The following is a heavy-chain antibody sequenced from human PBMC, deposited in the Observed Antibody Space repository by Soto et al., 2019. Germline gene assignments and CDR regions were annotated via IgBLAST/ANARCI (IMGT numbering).Heavy chain of an antibody. Sequence: QVQLVESGGGVVQPGRSLRLSCAASGFTFSSYGMHWVRQAPGKGLEWVAVIWYDGSNKYYADSVKGRFTISRDNSKNTLYLQMNSLRAEDTAVYYCARSYDFWSGYTPFDYWGQGTLVTVSS. J-gene: IGHJ4*02. CDR1: GFTFSSYG. CDR3: ARSYDFWSGYTPFDY. CDR2: IWYDGSNK. V-gene: IGHV3-33*01. D-gene: IGHD3-3*01.